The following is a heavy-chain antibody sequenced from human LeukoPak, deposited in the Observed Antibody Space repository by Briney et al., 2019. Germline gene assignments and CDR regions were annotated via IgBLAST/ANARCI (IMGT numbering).Heavy chain of an antibody. CDR3: ARAPDSDCGGDCYSYFQH. D-gene: IGHD2-21*02. CDR2: MNLNSGNT. V-gene: IGHV1-8*03. Sequence: GASVKVSCKASGYTFTSYDINWVRQATGQGLEWMGWMNLNSGNTGYAQKFQGRVTITRNTSISTAYMELSSLRSEDTAVYYCARAPDSDCGGDCYSYFQHWGQGTLVTVS. CDR1: GYTFTSYD. J-gene: IGHJ1*01.